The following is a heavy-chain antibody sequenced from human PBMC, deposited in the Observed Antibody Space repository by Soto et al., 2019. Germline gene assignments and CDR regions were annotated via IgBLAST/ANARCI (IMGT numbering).Heavy chain of an antibody. CDR1: GFTFSNAW. Sequence: PGGSLRLSCAAPGFTFSNAWMNWVRQAPGKGLEWVSAISGSGGSTYYADSVKGRFTISRDNSKNTLYLQMNSLRAEDTAVYYCPKESVAYLFDYRGQATLVTAPQ. J-gene: IGHJ4*02. V-gene: IGHV3-23*01. CDR2: ISGSGGST. D-gene: IGHD2-15*01. CDR3: PKESVAYLFDY.